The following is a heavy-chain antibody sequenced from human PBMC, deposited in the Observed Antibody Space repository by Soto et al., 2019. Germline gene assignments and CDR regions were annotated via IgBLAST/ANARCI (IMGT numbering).Heavy chain of an antibody. CDR1: GYTFTSYY. Sequence: ASVKVSCKASGYTFTSYYMHWVRQAPGQGLEWMGIINPSGGSTSYAQKFQGRVTMTRDTSTSAVYMELSSLRSEDTAVYYCARHILILTGFDDTAFDYWGQGTLVTVSS. CDR3: ARHILILTGFDDTAFDY. J-gene: IGHJ4*02. V-gene: IGHV1-46*01. CDR2: INPSGGST. D-gene: IGHD3-9*01.